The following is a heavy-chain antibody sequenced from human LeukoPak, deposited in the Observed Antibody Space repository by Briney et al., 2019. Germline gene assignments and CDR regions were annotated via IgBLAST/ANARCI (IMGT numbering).Heavy chain of an antibody. CDR3: ARRWRGYYYMDV. D-gene: IGHD4-23*01. V-gene: IGHV4-59*01. Sequence: SETLSLTCTVSGGYISNYYWNWIRQPPGKGLEWIGYIYYNGSTNYNAPLKSRATISVATSRNQFSLKLSSVTAADTAVYYCARRWRGYYYMDVWGKGTTVSVSS. CDR1: GGYISNYY. J-gene: IGHJ6*03. CDR2: IYYNGST.